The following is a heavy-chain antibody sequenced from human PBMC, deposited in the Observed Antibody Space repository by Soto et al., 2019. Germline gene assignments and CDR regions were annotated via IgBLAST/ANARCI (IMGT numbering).Heavy chain of an antibody. CDR3: ARGEVIPYGGNSGPFDY. CDR1: GGSISSGGYY. J-gene: IGHJ4*02. D-gene: IGHD4-17*01. CDR2: IYYSGST. V-gene: IGHV4-31*03. Sequence: SETLSLTCTVSGGSISSGGYYWSWIRQHPGKGLEWIGYIYYSGSTYYNPSLKSRVTISVDTSKNQFSLKLSSVTAADTAVYYCARGEVIPYGGNSGPFDYWGQGPLVTASS.